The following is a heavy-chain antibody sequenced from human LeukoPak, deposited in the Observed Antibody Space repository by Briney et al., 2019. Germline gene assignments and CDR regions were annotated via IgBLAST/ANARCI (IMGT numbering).Heavy chain of an antibody. Sequence: GGSLRLSCVASGFTVSDHYLDWVRQAPRKGLEWVGLIRKKSDSYTTEYAASVKGRFTISRDDSTNSVYLQMSSLKSEDTADYYCADIGGGGSNTRWGEGTVVTVSS. CDR3: ADIGGGGSNTR. D-gene: IGHD2-15*01. CDR2: IRKKSDSYTT. V-gene: IGHV3-72*01. CDR1: GFTVSDHY. J-gene: IGHJ1*01.